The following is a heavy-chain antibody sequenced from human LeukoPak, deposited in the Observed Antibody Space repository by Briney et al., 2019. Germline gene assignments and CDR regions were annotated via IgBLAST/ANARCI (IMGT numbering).Heavy chain of an antibody. CDR3: GRYLNY. D-gene: IGHD3-10*01. J-gene: IGHJ4*02. CDR2: ITTSGSKT. V-gene: IGHV3-48*03. CDR1: GFTFSSHE. Sequence: GGSLRLSCADSGFTFSSHEMNWVRQAPGKELEWISHITTSGSKTYYADSVKGRFTISRDNAKSSLYLQMNSLRAEDTAVYYCGRYLNYWGQGTLVTVSS.